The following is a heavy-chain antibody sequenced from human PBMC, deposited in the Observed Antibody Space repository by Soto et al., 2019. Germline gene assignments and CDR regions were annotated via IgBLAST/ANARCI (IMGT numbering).Heavy chain of an antibody. Sequence: SETLSPAFIVSGGSVSSYYWSWIRQPPGRGLEWIGYINYSGSTNYNPSLKSRVTTSVDTSKKQFSLKVRSVTAADTSVYYCARSHWLAGGEFMDVWGQGTTVTVSS. CDR2: INYSGST. D-gene: IGHD3-16*01. V-gene: IGHV4-59*02. CDR1: GGSVSSYY. J-gene: IGHJ6*02. CDR3: ARSHWLAGGEFMDV.